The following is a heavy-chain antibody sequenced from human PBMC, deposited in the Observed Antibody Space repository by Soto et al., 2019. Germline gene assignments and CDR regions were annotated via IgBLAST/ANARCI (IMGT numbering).Heavy chain of an antibody. V-gene: IGHV1-8*01. CDR3: ARGHLTGTTRYYYYGMDV. D-gene: IGHD1-7*01. CDR1: GYTFTSYD. J-gene: IGHJ6*02. Sequence: ASVKVSCKASGYTFTSYDINWVRQATGQGLEWMGWMNPNSGNTGYAQKFQGRVTMTRNTSISTAYRELSSLRSEDTAVYYCARGHLTGTTRYYYYGMDVWGQGTTVTVSS. CDR2: MNPNSGNT.